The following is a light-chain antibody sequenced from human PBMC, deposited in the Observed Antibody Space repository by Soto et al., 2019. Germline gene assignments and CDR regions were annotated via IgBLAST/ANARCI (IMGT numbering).Light chain of an antibody. J-gene: IGKJ2*01. CDR3: RQYYSSPPNT. V-gene: IGKV4-1*01. CDR2: WAS. Sequence: DIVMTQSPDSLAVSLGERATINCKSSQSVLYTSNNKNYLAWYQQKPGQPPRLLIYWASTRESGVPDRFSGSGSGTDFTLTISSLQAEDAAVYYCRQYYSSPPNTFGQGTKLEIK. CDR1: QSVLYTSNNKNY.